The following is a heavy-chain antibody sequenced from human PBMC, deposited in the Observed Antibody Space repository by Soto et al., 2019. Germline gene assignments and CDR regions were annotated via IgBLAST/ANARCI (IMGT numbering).Heavy chain of an antibody. J-gene: IGHJ5*02. CDR3: ARKFGYSYGYAFDP. CDR1: VGSISSYY. V-gene: IGHV4-59*01. D-gene: IGHD5-18*01. Sequence: SETLSLTCTVSVGSISSYYWSWIRQPPGKGLEWIGYIYYSGSTNYNPSLKSRVTISVDTSKNQFSLKLSSVTAADTAVYYCARKFGYSYGYAFDPWGQGTLVTVSS. CDR2: IYYSGST.